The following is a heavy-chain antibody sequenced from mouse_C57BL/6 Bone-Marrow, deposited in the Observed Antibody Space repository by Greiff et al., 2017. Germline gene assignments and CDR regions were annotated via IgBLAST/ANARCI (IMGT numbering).Heavy chain of an antibody. V-gene: IGHV1-54*01. Sequence: QVQLQQSGAELVRPGTSVKVSCKASGYAFTNYLIEWVKQRPGQGLEWIGVINPGSGGTNYNEKFKGKATLTADKSSSTAYMQLSSLTSEDSAVYFCARRRPNWDFDYWGQGTTLTVSS. CDR2: INPGSGGT. J-gene: IGHJ2*01. CDR1: GYAFTNYL. D-gene: IGHD4-1*01. CDR3: ARRRPNWDFDY.